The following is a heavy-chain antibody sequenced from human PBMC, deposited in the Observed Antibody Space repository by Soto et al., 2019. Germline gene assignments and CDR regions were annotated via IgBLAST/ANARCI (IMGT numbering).Heavy chain of an antibody. D-gene: IGHD2-15*01. CDR2: IIPILGIA. CDR1: GGTFSSYT. V-gene: IGHV1-69*02. Sequence: SVKVSCKASGGTFSSYTISWVRQAPGQGLEWMGRIIPILGIANYAQKFQGRVTITADKSTSTAYMELSSLRSEDTAVYYCARTFCRGGSCYPSLPFDYWGQGTLVTVSS. J-gene: IGHJ4*02. CDR3: ARTFCRGGSCYPSLPFDY.